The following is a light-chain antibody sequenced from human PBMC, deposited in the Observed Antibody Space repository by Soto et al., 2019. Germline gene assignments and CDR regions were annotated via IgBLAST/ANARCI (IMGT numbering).Light chain of an antibody. Sequence: EIVLTQSPATLSLSPGNRATLSCRASQSVSSYLAWYQQKPGQAPRLLIYDASKRAAGIPARFSGSGSGTDFTLTITSLGPEDFAIFYCQQRSDWPSTFGGGTKVEIK. CDR3: QQRSDWPST. V-gene: IGKV3-11*01. CDR1: QSVSSY. CDR2: DAS. J-gene: IGKJ4*01.